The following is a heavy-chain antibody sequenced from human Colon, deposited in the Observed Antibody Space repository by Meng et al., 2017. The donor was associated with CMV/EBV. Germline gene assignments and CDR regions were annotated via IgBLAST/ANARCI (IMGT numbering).Heavy chain of an antibody. CDR3: ARTLGPELRYFDWLLPGGDY. Sequence: ASVTVSCKASGYTFTSYGISWVRQAPGQGLEWMGWISAYNGNTNYAQKLQGRVTMTTDTSTSTAYMELRSLRSDDTAVYYCARTLGPELRYFDWLLPGGDYWGQGTLVTVSS. V-gene: IGHV1-18*01. CDR2: ISAYNGNT. CDR1: GYTFTSYG. J-gene: IGHJ4*02. D-gene: IGHD3-9*01.